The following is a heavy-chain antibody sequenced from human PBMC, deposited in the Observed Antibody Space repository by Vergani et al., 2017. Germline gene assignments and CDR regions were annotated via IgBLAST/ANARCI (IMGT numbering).Heavy chain of an antibody. CDR1: GYSFNNYA. J-gene: IGHJ4*02. D-gene: IGHD6-19*01. Sequence: QEQLVQSGSELKKPGASVKVSCKASGYSFNNYAIHWVRQAPGQGLEWMGWTNPTTGNPTYARAFTGRFVFSLDTSISTAYLQIGSLKAEDTAVYFCARAKRGRLAVGSTDSWGQGTLLTVSS. CDR3: ARAKRGRLAVGSTDS. CDR2: TNPTTGNP. V-gene: IGHV7-4-1*01.